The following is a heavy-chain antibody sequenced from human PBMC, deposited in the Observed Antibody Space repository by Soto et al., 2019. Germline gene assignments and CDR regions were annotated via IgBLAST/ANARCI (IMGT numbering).Heavy chain of an antibody. CDR2: IYYSGST. CDR1: GCSISSSSYY. V-gene: IGHV4-39*01. Sequence: SETLSLTCTVSGCSISSSSYYWGWIRQPPWKGLELIGSIYYSGSTYYNPSLKRRVTITVDTSKNQSSPKLSSVTAEDTAVYYCARLHGYYGMDVWGQGTTVTAP. CDR3: ARLHGYYGMDV. J-gene: IGHJ6*02.